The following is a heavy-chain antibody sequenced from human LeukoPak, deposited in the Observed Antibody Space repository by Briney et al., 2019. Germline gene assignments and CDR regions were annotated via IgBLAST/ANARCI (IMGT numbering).Heavy chain of an antibody. CDR1: GFTFSDAW. D-gene: IGHD2-15*01. J-gene: IGHJ4*02. CDR2: IKSKTDGGTT. Sequence: PGGSLRLSCAASGFTFSDAWMSWVRQAPGMGLEWVGRIKSKTDGGTTDYSAPVKGRFTISRDDSKNTLYLQINSLKTEDTAVYYCTADMPASSRAADYWGQGTLVTVSS. V-gene: IGHV3-15*01. CDR3: TADMPASSRAADY.